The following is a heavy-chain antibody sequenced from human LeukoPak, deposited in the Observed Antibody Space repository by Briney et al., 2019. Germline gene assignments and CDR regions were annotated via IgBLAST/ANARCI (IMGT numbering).Heavy chain of an antibody. CDR1: GYSISSGYY. CDR3: AREMLGSRYRFDL. D-gene: IGHD2-2*01. CDR2: IYYSGST. V-gene: IGHV4-38-2*02. Sequence: SETLSLTCTVSGYSISSGYYWGWIRQPPGKGLEWIGSIYYSGSTYYNPSLKSRVTISVDTSKNQFSLRLSSVTAADTAVYYCAREMLGSRYRFDLWGQGTLGTVSS. J-gene: IGHJ4*02.